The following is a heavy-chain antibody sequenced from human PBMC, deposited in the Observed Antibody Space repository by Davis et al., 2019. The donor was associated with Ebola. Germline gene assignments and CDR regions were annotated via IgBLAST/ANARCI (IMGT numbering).Heavy chain of an antibody. V-gene: IGHV1-18*01. Sequence: ASVKVSCKASGYTFTSYDINWVRQATGQGLEWMGWISAYNGNTNYAQKLQGRVTMTTDTSTSTAYMELRSLRSDDTAVYYCARDGVITPFDYWGQGTLVTVSS. CDR1: GYTFTSYD. CDR2: ISAYNGNT. CDR3: ARDGVITPFDY. J-gene: IGHJ4*02. D-gene: IGHD3-22*01.